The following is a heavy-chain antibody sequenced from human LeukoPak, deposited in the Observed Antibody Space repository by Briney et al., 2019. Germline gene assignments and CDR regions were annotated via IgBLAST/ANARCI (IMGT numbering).Heavy chain of an antibody. CDR3: AKDLSRAQYSGSYFEYFQH. J-gene: IGHJ1*01. CDR1: GFTFDDYG. Sequence: GGSLRLSCAASGFTFDDYGMSWVRPAPGKGLEWVSGINWNGGSTGYADSVKGRFTISRDNSKNTLYLQMDSLRAEDTAVYYCAKDLSRAQYSGSYFEYFQHWGQGTLVTVSS. V-gene: IGHV3-20*04. D-gene: IGHD1-26*01. CDR2: INWNGGST.